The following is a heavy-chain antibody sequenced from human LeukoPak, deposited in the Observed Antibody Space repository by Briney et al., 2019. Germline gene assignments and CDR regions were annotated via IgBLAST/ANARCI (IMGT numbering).Heavy chain of an antibody. J-gene: IGHJ5*02. D-gene: IGHD2-2*01. CDR1: GGPFIDYY. CDR3: ARTTGRYCSSTSCYQAMFDP. V-gene: IGHV4-34*01. CDR2: INHSGRT. Sequence: SETLSLTCAVYGGPFIDYYWSWIRQPPGKGLEWIGEINHSGRTNYNPSLESRVTISVDTSKKQFSLNLDSVTAADTAVYYCARTTGRYCSSTSCYQAMFDPWGQGTLVTVSS.